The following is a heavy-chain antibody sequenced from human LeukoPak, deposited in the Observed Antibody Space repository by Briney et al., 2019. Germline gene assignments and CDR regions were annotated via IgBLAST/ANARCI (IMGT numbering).Heavy chain of an antibody. V-gene: IGHV3-23*01. D-gene: IGHD3-22*01. J-gene: IGHJ4*02. CDR2: ISGSGGST. CDR1: GFTFSSYA. Sequence: GGSLRLSCAASGFTFSSYAMSWVRQAPGKGLEWVSAISGSGGSTYYADSVKGRFTISRDNSKNTLYLQMNSLRAEDTAVYYCAKDTTVRYYDSSGYYDYWGQGTLVTVSS. CDR3: AKDTTVRYYDSSGYYDY.